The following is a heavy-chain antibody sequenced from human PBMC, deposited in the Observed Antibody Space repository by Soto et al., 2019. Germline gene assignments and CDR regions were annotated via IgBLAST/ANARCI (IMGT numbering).Heavy chain of an antibody. CDR1: GLTFRSYW. V-gene: IGHV3-74*03. CDR3: VRDMQFGPLDP. J-gene: IGHJ5*02. Sequence: EVQLVESGGGLVQPGESLRLSCAASGLTFRSYWMHWVRQAPGKGLVWVSRINTDGSVAMYVDSVKGRFTISRDNAKNPLYLHLNGVGAEDTAVYYCVRDMQFGPLDPWGQGTRVTVSS. CDR2: INTDGSVA. D-gene: IGHD3-16*01.